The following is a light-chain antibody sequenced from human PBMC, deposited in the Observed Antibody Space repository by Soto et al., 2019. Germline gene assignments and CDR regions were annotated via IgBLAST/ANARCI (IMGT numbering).Light chain of an antibody. J-gene: IGLJ2*01. CDR1: NIGSKS. CDR2: YDR. V-gene: IGLV3-21*04. CDR3: QVWDTGSDQGV. Sequence: SYELAQPPSVSVAPGKTASITCGGNNIGSKSVLWYQQKAGQAPVLLIYYDRYRPSGIPERFSGSNSGNTATLTISGVEAGEEADYYCQVWDTGSDQGVFGGGTQLTVL.